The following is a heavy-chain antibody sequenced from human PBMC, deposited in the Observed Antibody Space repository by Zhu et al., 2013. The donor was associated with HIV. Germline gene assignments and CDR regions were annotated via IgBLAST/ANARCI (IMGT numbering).Heavy chain of an antibody. CDR1: GYTFTGYY. CDR3: ARDKTRYCSSTSCSFYFQH. J-gene: IGHJ1*01. D-gene: IGHD2-2*01. V-gene: IGHV1-2*02. CDR2: INPNSGGT. Sequence: QVQLVQSGAEVKKPGASVKVSCKASGYTFTGYYMHWVRQAPGQGLEWMGWINPNSGGTNYAQKFQGRVTMTRDTSISTAYMELSRLRSDDTAVYYCARDKTRYCSSTSCSFYFQHWARAPWSPSPQ.